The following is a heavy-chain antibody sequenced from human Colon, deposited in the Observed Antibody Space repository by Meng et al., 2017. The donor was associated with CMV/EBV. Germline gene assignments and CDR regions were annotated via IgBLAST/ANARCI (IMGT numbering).Heavy chain of an antibody. CDR1: GFTFDDYA. J-gene: IGHJ4*02. V-gene: IGHV3-9*01. CDR3: ARGSYLSY. Sequence: GGSLRLSCAASGFTFDDYAMHWVRQAPGKGLEWVSGISWNSGSIGYADSVKGRFTISRDTAENALYLQMNSLRPEDTAVYYCARGSYLSYWGQGTLVTVSS. D-gene: IGHD3-10*01. CDR2: ISWNSGSI.